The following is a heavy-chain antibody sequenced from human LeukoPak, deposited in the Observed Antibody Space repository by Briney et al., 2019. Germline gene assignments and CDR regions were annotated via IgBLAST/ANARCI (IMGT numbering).Heavy chain of an antibody. D-gene: IGHD5-24*01. J-gene: IGHJ4*02. CDR1: GFAFSNYG. Sequence: GGSLRLSCAASGFAFSNYGMNWVRQAPGKGLEWVSGITGSADITYYADSVKGRFTISRDNSKNTLYLQINSLRAEDTAVYFCARDDRWLQFNNWGQGTLVTVSS. V-gene: IGHV3-23*01. CDR3: ARDDRWLQFNN. CDR2: ITGSADIT.